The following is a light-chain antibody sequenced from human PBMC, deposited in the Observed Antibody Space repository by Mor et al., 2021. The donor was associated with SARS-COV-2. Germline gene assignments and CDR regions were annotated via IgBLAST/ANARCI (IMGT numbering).Light chain of an antibody. Sequence: YQEVPGTAPKLLIYSNNQRPSGVPDRFSGSRPGTSAPLAISGLQSEDESDYYCEAWDDCCMPWVCGGGTNLTVL. J-gene: IGLJ3*02. CDR2: SNN. CDR3: EAWDDCCMPWV. V-gene: IGLV1-44*01.